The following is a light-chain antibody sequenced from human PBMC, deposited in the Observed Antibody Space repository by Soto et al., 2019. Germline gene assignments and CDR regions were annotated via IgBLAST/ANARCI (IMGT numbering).Light chain of an antibody. CDR3: QQYGSSLIT. V-gene: IGKV1-39*01. CDR2: GTS. Sequence: DIVMTQSPFALSASVGDRVTITCRASQNIRGFFHWYQQKPGKAPKLLIYGTSNLESGVPSRFGGSGSGTDFTLTISRLEPEDFAVYYCQQYGSSLITFGQGTRLEIK. CDR1: QNIRGF. J-gene: IGKJ5*01.